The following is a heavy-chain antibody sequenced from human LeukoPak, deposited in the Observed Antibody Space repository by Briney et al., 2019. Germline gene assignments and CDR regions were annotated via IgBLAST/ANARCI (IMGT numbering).Heavy chain of an antibody. V-gene: IGHV4-39*07. CDR3: ARAPYDGYGYPDGAFDF. CDR1: GGSISSSSDS. J-gene: IGHJ3*01. CDR2: IYHSGIT. Sequence: PSETLSLTCTVSGGSISSSSDSWGWIRQPPGKGLEWIGSIYHSGITYYNPSLKSRVTISVDTSKNQFSLKLSSVTAADTAVYYCARAPYDGYGYPDGAFDFWGQGTMVTVSS. D-gene: IGHD5-24*01.